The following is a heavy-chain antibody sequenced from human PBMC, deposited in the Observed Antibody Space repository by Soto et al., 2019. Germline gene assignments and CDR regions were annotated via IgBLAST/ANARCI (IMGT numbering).Heavy chain of an antibody. CDR2: IWYDGSNK. V-gene: IGHV3-33*01. J-gene: IGHJ6*02. D-gene: IGHD3-10*01. Sequence: PGGSLRLSCAASGFTFSSYGMHWVRQAPGKGLEWVAVIWYDGSNKYYADSVKGRFTISRDNSKNTLYLQMNSLRAEDTAVYYCARDLRVLIWLGESLGMDVWGQGTTVTVSS. CDR3: ARDLRVLIWLGESLGMDV. CDR1: GFTFSSYG.